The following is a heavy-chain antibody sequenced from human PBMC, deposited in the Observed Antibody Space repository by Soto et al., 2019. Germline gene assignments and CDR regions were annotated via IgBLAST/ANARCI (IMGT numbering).Heavy chain of an antibody. V-gene: IGHV4-4*02. D-gene: IGHD5-18*01. CDR1: GASISSSRW. CDR2: IWHSGNT. Sequence: QVHLQESGPGLVKPSGTLSLTCAVSGASISSSRWWAWVRQSPGGGLDWIGDIWHSGNTNYNPSLKSRVTISVDKSKNPCSLNLNAVTAADTAVYYFAYSFGFYRLDLWGQGTMVTVSS. CDR3: AYSFGFYRLDL. J-gene: IGHJ3*01.